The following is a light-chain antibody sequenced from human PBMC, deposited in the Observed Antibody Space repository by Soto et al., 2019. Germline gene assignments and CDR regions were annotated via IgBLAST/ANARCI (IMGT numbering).Light chain of an antibody. CDR2: VAS. Sequence: EIVMTQSPATLSVSPGERATLSCRASQSFSSNLAWYQQKPGQAPRLLISVASTRATGIPARFSGSWSGTEFNLTINNLQPEDFAVYYCQQYNDWPPWTFGQGTKVEIK. V-gene: IGKV3-15*01. J-gene: IGKJ1*01. CDR1: QSFSSN. CDR3: QQYNDWPPWT.